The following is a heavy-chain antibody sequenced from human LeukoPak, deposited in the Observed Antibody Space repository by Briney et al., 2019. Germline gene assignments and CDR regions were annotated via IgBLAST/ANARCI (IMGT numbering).Heavy chain of an antibody. CDR1: GFTFSSYA. D-gene: IGHD3-22*01. Sequence: GGSLRLSCAASGFTFSSYAMSWVRQAPGKGLEWVSAISGSGGSTYYADSVKGRFTISRDNSKNTLYLQMNSLRAEDTAVYYCASYRGSSGYSDAFDIWGQGTMVTVSS. CDR2: ISGSGGST. CDR3: ASYRGSSGYSDAFDI. J-gene: IGHJ3*02. V-gene: IGHV3-23*01.